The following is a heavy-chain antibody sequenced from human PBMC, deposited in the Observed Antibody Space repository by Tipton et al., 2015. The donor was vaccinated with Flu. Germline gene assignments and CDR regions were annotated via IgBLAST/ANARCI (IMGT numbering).Heavy chain of an antibody. J-gene: IGHJ3*02. Sequence: TLSLTCVVSGDSISSDYFWGWIRQPPGKGLEWIATIHRSGDTKYKPSLKSRVSISMDTSKNQFSLMLSSVTAADTAVYYCARGGSNPYDYVWTNYRYSPDAFDIWGQGTMVTVSS. V-gene: IGHV4-38-2*01. CDR3: ARGGSNPYDYVWTNYRYSPDAFDI. CDR2: IHRSGDT. D-gene: IGHD3-16*02. CDR1: GDSISSDYF.